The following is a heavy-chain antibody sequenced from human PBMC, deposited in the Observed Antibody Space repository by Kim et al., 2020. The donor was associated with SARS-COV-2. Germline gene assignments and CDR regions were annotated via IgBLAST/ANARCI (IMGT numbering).Heavy chain of an antibody. CDR3: ARLEYSSSSRLFDP. CDR1: GGSVSSSNYY. Sequence: SETLSLTCTVSGGSVSSSNYYWGWIRQPPGKGLEWIGNIYYTGDTYYNPSLKSRVTISADTSKNHFSLKLSSLTAADTAVYYCARLEYSSSSRLFDPWGQGTLVTVSS. CDR2: IYYTGDT. J-gene: IGHJ5*02. D-gene: IGHD6-6*01. V-gene: IGHV4-39*02.